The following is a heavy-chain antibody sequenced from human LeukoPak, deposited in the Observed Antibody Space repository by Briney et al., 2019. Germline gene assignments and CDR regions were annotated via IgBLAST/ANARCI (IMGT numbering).Heavy chain of an antibody. J-gene: IGHJ4*02. CDR3: AKGHNNYYFTIDY. V-gene: IGHV3-23*01. CDR2: IADSGGNT. CDR1: GFTFNMYG. Sequence: GGSLRLSCAASGFTFNMYGTGWVPQAPGKWPEWVSDIADSGGNTYYADSVKGRFTISRDNSRNTLSLQMNSLRAEDTAVNYCAKGHNNYYFTIDYWGQGTLVTVSS. D-gene: IGHD2/OR15-2a*01.